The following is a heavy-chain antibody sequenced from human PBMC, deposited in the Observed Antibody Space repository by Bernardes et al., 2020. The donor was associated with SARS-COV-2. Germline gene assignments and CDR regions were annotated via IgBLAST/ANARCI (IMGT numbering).Heavy chain of an antibody. J-gene: IGHJ4*02. CDR2: INQDGSER. V-gene: IGHV3-7*05. Sequence: VGSLSLSCAASGFTFRDYWMTWVRQAPGQGLEWVANINQDGSERYYVDSVKGRFTISRDNAKKSLSLQINSLRAEDTAMYYCARAPYSYGYRTLDYWGQGTLATVSS. D-gene: IGHD5-18*01. CDR3: ARAPYSYGYRTLDY. CDR1: GFTFRDYW.